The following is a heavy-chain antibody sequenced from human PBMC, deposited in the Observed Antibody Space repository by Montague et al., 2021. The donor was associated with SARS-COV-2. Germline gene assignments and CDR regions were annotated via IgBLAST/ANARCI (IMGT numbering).Heavy chain of an antibody. CDR3: ARGPVGVAARLRYYLDQ. J-gene: IGHJ4*02. CDR2: VNHSGHT. V-gene: IGHV4-34*01. Sequence: SETLSLTCAVYGGSLSGDHWSWIRQPPGKGLEWIGEVNHSGHTNYNVSLKSRVTMSVDTSKSQFSLQVRSVTAADTAVYYCARGPVGVAARLRYYLDQWGQGPLVTVPS. D-gene: IGHD6-6*01. CDR1: GGSLSGDH.